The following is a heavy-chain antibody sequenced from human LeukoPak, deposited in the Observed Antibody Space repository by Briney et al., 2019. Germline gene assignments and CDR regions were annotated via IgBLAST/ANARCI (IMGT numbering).Heavy chain of an antibody. J-gene: IGHJ4*02. Sequence: PGGSLRLSCAASGFTFSSYGMHWVRQAPGKGLEWVSVIYSGGTTHYADSVKGRFTISRDNSKNTVDLQMNSLRGGDTAIYYCAREDIGTYFDYWGQGTLVTVSS. D-gene: IGHD1-26*01. CDR2: IYSGGTT. V-gene: IGHV3-66*01. CDR3: AREDIGTYFDY. CDR1: GFTFSSYG.